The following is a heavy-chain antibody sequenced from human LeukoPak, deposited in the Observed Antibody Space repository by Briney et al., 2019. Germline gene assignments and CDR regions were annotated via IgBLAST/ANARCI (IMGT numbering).Heavy chain of an antibody. V-gene: IGHV3-30*18. J-gene: IGHJ4*02. CDR2: ISYDGSNK. D-gene: IGHD3-22*01. Sequence: GRSLRLSCAASGFTFSSYAMHWVRQAPGKGLEWVEIISYDGSNKYYGDAVKGRFTISRDNSTNTLYLQMNSLRAEDTAMYYCAKDPRFQGSSGYFDYWGQGTLVTVSS. CDR1: GFTFSSYA. CDR3: AKDPRFQGSSGYFDY.